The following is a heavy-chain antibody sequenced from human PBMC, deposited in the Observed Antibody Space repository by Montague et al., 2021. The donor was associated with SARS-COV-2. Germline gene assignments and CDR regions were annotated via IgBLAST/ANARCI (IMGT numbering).Heavy chain of an antibody. V-gene: IGHV3-48*03. J-gene: IGHJ6*02. CDR1: GFIFSSYE. D-gene: IGHD2-21*01. Sequence: SRRLSCAASGFIFSSYEVNWVRQAPGKGLEWISYISSSGGGSTKHYTDSVKGRFTISRDNAKNSLYLQMNSLRVEDTAIYYCARDRDWDDWCGMDVWGQGTTVTASS. CDR3: ARDRDWDDWCGMDV. CDR2: ISSSGGGSTK.